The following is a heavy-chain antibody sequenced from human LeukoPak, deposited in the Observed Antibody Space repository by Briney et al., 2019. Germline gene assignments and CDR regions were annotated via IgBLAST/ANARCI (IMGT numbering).Heavy chain of an antibody. CDR1: GFTFDDYA. J-gene: IGHJ4*02. V-gene: IGHV3-9*03. Sequence: PGGSLRLSCAASGFTFDDYAMHWVRQAPGKGLEWVSGISWNSGSIGYADSVKGRFTISRDNAKNSLYLQMNSLRAEDMALYYCAKGQYSSGWYVFDYWGQGTLVTVPS. D-gene: IGHD6-19*01. CDR3: AKGQYSSGWYVFDY. CDR2: ISWNSGSI.